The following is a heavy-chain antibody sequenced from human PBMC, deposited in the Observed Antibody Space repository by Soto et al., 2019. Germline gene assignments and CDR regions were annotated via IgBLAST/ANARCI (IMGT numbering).Heavy chain of an antibody. CDR3: ARGLRKGNYGMDV. D-gene: IGHD2-15*01. Sequence: SVKVSSKASGGPFDNYAVSSVRQAPGQGLEWMGGIIPMFETVNYAQRFQGRLTIAADESTSTAYMELTSLTSADTAIYFCARGLRKGNYGMDVWGQGTPVTVSS. CDR1: GGPFDNYA. J-gene: IGHJ6*01. V-gene: IGHV1-69*13. CDR2: IIPMFETV.